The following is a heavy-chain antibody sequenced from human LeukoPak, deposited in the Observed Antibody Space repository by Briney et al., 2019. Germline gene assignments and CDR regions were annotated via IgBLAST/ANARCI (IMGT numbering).Heavy chain of an antibody. Sequence: GGSLRLSCAASGFTFSSYSMKWGRQAPGKGGEGVSSISSSRRYKYYADSVKGRFTISRDNAKNSLYLQMNSLRAEDTAVYYCAPPSGPWGQGTLVTVSS. V-gene: IGHV3-21*01. J-gene: IGHJ4*02. CDR3: APPSGP. CDR1: GFTFSSYS. CDR2: ISSSRRYK.